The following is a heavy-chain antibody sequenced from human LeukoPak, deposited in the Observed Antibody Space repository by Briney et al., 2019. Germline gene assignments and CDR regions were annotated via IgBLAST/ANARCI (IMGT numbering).Heavy chain of an antibody. CDR2: MNPNSGNT. V-gene: IGHV1-8*01. Sequence: GASVKVSCKASGYTFTSPDINWVRQASGQGLEWMGWMNPNSGNTGYAQKFRGRVAMTKNTSINTAYMELSSLRSDDTAVYYCARGYYPSSAYYFDYWGQGSLVTVSS. CDR1: GYTFTSPD. J-gene: IGHJ4*02. D-gene: IGHD3-22*01. CDR3: ARGYYPSSAYYFDY.